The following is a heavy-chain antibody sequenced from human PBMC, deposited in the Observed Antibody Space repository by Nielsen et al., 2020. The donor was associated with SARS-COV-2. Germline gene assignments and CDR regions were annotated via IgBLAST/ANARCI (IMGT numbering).Heavy chain of an antibody. V-gene: IGHV3-69-1*02. D-gene: IGHD3-16*01. Sequence: VRQAPGKGLEWVSSISSSSYIYYADSVKGRFTISRDNAKNTLYLQMNSLRAEDTAVYYCVRGLQVPNGLAHRWGQGTLVTVSS. CDR2: ISSSSYI. J-gene: IGHJ4*02. CDR3: VRGLQVPNGLAHR.